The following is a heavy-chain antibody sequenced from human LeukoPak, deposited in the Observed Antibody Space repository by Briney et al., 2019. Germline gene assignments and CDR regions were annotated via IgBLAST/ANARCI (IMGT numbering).Heavy chain of an antibody. CDR3: ARGLRLALY. CDR2: INHSGST. J-gene: IGHJ4*02. CDR1: GVSFSGYY. D-gene: IGHD3-3*01. V-gene: IGHV4-34*01. Sequence: SETLSLTCAVYGVSFSGYYWSWIRQPPGKGLEWIGEINHSGSTNYNPSLKSRVTISVDTSKNQFSLKLSSVTAADTAVYYCARGLRLALYWGQGTLVTVSS.